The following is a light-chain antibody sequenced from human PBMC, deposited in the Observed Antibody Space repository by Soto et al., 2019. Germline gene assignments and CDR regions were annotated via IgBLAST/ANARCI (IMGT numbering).Light chain of an antibody. CDR1: QSVSSK. CDR3: HQYNNWPPWT. J-gene: IGKJ1*01. Sequence: EIVMTQSPATLSVSPVEGATLSCMASQSVSSKLAWYQQKPGQAPRLLIYGASTRATGIPARFSGSGSGTEFTLTISSLQSEDYAVYYCHQYNNWPPWTFGQGTKVDIK. V-gene: IGKV3-15*01. CDR2: GAS.